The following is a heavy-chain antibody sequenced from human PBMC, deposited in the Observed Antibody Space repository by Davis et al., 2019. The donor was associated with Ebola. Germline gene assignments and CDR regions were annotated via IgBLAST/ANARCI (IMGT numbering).Heavy chain of an antibody. CDR3: ARGGQGVGAGRWLDP. V-gene: IGHV4-59*01. CDR2: IYYSGST. J-gene: IGHJ5*02. CDR1: GGSISSYY. D-gene: IGHD1-26*01. Sequence: MPGGSLRLSCTVSGGSISSYYWSWIRQPPGKGLEWIGYIYYSGSTNYNPSLKSRVTISVDTSKNQFSLKLSSVTAADTAVYYCARGGQGVGAGRWLDPWGQGTLVTVSS.